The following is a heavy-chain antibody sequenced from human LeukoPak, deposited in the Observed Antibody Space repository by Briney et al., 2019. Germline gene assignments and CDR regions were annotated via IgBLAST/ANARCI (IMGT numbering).Heavy chain of an antibody. D-gene: IGHD4-23*01. CDR1: GFTFYTYV. V-gene: IGHV3-23*01. CDR2: ISGSGDDT. J-gene: IGHJ6*02. Sequence: GSLRLSCAASGFTFYTYVMTWVRQAPGKGLEWVSGISGSGDDTYFADSVKGRFTISRDNSKNTLHLQMNSLRAEDTAVYYCAKVGGDFYYYGMDVWGQGTTVTVSS. CDR3: AKVGGDFYYYGMDV.